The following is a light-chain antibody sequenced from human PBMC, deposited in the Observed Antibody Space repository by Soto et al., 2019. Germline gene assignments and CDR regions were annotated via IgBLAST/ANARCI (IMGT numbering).Light chain of an antibody. V-gene: IGLV2-14*03. J-gene: IGLJ2*01. CDR1: SSDIGAYNF. Sequence: QSALTQPASVSGSPGQSITISCTGTSSDIGAYNFVSWYQQHPGKAPKLMLYDVNXRPSGVSNRFSGSKSGNTXSLTISGXXXXXXADYYCTSWTTSTTMIFGGGTKLTVL. CDR3: TSWTTSTTMI. CDR2: DVN.